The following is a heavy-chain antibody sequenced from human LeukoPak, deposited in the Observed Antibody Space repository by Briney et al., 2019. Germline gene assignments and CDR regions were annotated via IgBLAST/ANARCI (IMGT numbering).Heavy chain of an antibody. V-gene: IGHV1-46*01. CDR1: GYTFTSYY. D-gene: IGHD3-22*01. J-gene: IGHJ4*02. Sequence: GASVKVSCKASGYTFTSYYMHWVRQAPGQGLEWMGIINPSGGSTSYTQKFQGRVTMTRDTSTSTVYMELSSLRSEDTAVYYCARGCLYYYDSSGYCHFDYWGQGTLVTVSS. CDR2: INPSGGST. CDR3: ARGCLYYYDSSGYCHFDY.